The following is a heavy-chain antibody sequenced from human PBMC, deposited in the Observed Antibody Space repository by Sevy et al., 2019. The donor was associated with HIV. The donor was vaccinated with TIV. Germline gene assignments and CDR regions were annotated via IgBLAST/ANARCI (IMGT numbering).Heavy chain of an antibody. V-gene: IGHV3-74*01. CDR1: GYTFSSYW. CDR2: INSDGSST. CDR3: ARDWGSGWYIDY. D-gene: IGHD6-19*01. Sequence: GGSLRLSCAASGYTFSSYWMHWVRQAPGKGLVWVSRINSDGSSTRYADSVKGRFTISRDNAKNTLYLQMNSLRAEDTAAYYCARDWGSGWYIDYWGQGTLVTVSS. J-gene: IGHJ4*02.